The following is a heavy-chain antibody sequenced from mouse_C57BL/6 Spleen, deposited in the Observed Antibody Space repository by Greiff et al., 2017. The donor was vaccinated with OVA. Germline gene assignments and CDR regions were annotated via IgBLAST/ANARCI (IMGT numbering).Heavy chain of an antibody. CDR1: GFTFSSYA. J-gene: IGHJ4*01. V-gene: IGHV5-9-1*02. D-gene: IGHD1-1*01. CDR2: ISSGGDYI. Sequence: DVMLVESGEGLVKPGGSLKLSCAASGFTFSSYAMSWVRQTPEKRLEWVAYISSGGDYIYYADTVKGRFTISRDNARNTLYLQMSSLKSDDTAMYYCTRSDGSSYRAMDYWGQGTSVTVSS. CDR3: TRSDGSSYRAMDY.